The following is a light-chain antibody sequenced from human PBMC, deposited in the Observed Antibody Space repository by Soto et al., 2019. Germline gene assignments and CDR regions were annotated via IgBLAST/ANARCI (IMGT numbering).Light chain of an antibody. Sequence: QAVVTQSSSASASLGSSVKLTCTLSIGHISYTIAWHQQQPGKAPRYLMKLEGSGRYNKGSGVPDRFSGSSSGADRYLSISNPSSEKGANNNLKTWDGTTRGVFGGGTKVTVL. CDR3: KTWDGTTRGV. CDR2: LEGSGRY. V-gene: IGLV4-60*03. CDR1: IGHISYT. J-gene: IGLJ2*01.